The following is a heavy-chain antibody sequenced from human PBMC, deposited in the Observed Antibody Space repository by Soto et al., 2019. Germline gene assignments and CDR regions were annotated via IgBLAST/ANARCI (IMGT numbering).Heavy chain of an antibody. CDR3: ARVVVVPAARGFDY. D-gene: IGHD2-2*01. V-gene: IGHV4-4*02. CDR1: GGSISSNNW. Sequence: QVQLQESGPGLVKPSGTLSLTCAVSGGSISSNNWWSWVRQPPGKGLEWIGEIYHSGSPNYNPSLKSRVTISVAKSKNQFSLKLGSVAAADTAVYYCARVVVVPAARGFDYWGQGALVTVSS. J-gene: IGHJ4*02. CDR2: IYHSGSP.